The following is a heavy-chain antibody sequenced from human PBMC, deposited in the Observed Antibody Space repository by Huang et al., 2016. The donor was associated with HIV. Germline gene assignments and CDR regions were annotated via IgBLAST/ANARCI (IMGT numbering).Heavy chain of an antibody. V-gene: IGHV1-46*01. Sequence: QAQLVQSGAEVKKPGASVKLSCKASGYIFTKYYIHWVRQDPGQGLQWMGGIDPSGGSTTYAQKFQCRLTMTKDTSTSTVYMTLSSLRSDDTAVYYCAIVGAHVGVDYWGQGTLVSVSS. CDR2: IDPSGGST. D-gene: IGHD1-26*01. J-gene: IGHJ4*02. CDR3: AIVGAHVGVDY. CDR1: GYIFTKYY.